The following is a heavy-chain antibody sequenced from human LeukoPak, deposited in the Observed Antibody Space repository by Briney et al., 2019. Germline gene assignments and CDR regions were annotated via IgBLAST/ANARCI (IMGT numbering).Heavy chain of an antibody. D-gene: IGHD3-9*01. CDR3: AAHYDILTGCYEGDWFDP. CDR1: GFSLSTSGAG. V-gene: IGHV2-5*02. Sequence: SGPTLVKPTQTLTLTCTFSGFSLSTSGAGVGWIRQPPGKALEWLALIYWDDDKRYSPSLKSRLTITKDTSKNQVVLTMTNMDPVDTATYYCAAHYDILTGCYEGDWFDPWGQGTLVAVSS. J-gene: IGHJ5*02. CDR2: IYWDDDK.